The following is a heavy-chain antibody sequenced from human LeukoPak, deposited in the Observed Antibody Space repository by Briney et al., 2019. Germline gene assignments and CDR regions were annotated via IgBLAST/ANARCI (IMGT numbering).Heavy chain of an antibody. J-gene: IGHJ4*02. CDR2: IIPILGIA. D-gene: IGHD3-10*01. V-gene: IGHV1-69*04. CDR1: GGTFSSYA. CDR3: ARDRSGYYGSGSSDY. Sequence: SVKVSCKASGGTFSSYAIIWVRQAPGQGLEWMGRIIPILGIANYAQKFQGRVTITADKSTSTAYMELSSLRSEDTAVYYCARDRSGYYGSGSSDYWGQGTLVTVSS.